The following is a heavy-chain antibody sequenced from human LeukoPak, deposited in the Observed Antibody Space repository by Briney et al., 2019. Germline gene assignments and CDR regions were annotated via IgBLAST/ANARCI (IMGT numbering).Heavy chain of an antibody. D-gene: IGHD2-21*01. V-gene: IGHV3-9*01. Sequence: PGGSLRLSCVASGFTFVDHAMHWVRQAPGKGLEWVSSISWYSGNIGYADSVKGRFSISRDNAKNTLYLEMNSLRTDDTALYFCARDVWRRAFYYAMDVWGLGTTVAVSS. J-gene: IGHJ6*02. CDR1: GFTFVDHA. CDR2: ISWYSGNI. CDR3: ARDVWRRAFYYAMDV.